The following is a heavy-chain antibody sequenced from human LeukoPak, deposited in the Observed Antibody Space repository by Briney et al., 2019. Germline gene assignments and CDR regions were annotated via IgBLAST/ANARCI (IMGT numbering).Heavy chain of an antibody. CDR1: GYTFTDYF. J-gene: IGHJ4*02. D-gene: IGHD7-27*01. V-gene: IGHV1-2*06. CDR2: MNGNSGVT. Sequence: GASVKVSCEASGYTFTDYFIHWVRQAPGQGPEWMGRMNGNSGVTMYAQTLQDRVTMTRDTYISTAYMELSRLTSDDTAVYYCARDLSSTSNWEFDYWGQGTLVTVSS. CDR3: ARDLSSTSNWEFDY.